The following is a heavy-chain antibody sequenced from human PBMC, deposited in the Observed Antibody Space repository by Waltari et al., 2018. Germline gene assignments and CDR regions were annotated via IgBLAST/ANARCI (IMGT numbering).Heavy chain of an antibody. CDR3: ARESQQLGPYAFDI. J-gene: IGHJ3*02. V-gene: IGHV1-69*14. CDR1: GCPFRRYP. CDR2: IIPIFGTA. Sequence: QVQLVQSGAEVQKPWSSVKVSCHASGCPFRRYPFTWLRQPPGQGLEWMGGIIPIFGTANYAQKFQGRVTITADKSTSTAYMELSSLRSEDTAVYYCARESQQLGPYAFDIWGQGTMVTVSS. D-gene: IGHD6-13*01.